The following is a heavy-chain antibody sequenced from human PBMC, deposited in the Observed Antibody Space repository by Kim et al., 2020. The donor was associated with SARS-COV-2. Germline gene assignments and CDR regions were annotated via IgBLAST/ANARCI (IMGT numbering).Heavy chain of an antibody. J-gene: IGHJ5*02. V-gene: IGHV1-46*01. Sequence: KFQGRVTMTRDTSTSTVYMELSSLRSEDTAVYYCARDSGYSSSWFNWFDPWGQGTLVTVSS. D-gene: IGHD6-13*01. CDR3: ARDSGYSSSWFNWFDP.